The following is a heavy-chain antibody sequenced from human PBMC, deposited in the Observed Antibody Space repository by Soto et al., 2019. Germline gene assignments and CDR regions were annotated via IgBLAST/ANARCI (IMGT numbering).Heavy chain of an antibody. CDR3: ATWHEREHAYDV. CDR1: GLTVSGKKY. CDR2: LYDVDGS. D-gene: IGHD1-1*01. Sequence: GGSLRLSCAAFGLTVSGKKYVAWVRQAPGKGLEWVSDLYDVDGSFCADSVKGRFTTSSDSSKTTVYLQMNGLRPDDTAVYYCATWHEREHAYDVWGQGTTVTVSS. J-gene: IGHJ3*01. V-gene: IGHV3-53*01.